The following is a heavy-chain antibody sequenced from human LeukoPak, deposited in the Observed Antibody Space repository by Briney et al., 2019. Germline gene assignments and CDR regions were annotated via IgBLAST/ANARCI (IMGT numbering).Heavy chain of an antibody. Sequence: SVKVSCKASGGTFSSYAISWVRQAPGQGLEWMGGIIPIFGTANYAQKFQGRVTITADESTSTAYMELSSLRSEDTAVYYCASPEGYSNYYYYGMDVWGQGTTVTVSS. CDR1: GGTFSSYA. D-gene: IGHD4-11*01. V-gene: IGHV1-69*13. CDR3: ASPEGYSNYYYYGMDV. J-gene: IGHJ6*02. CDR2: IIPIFGTA.